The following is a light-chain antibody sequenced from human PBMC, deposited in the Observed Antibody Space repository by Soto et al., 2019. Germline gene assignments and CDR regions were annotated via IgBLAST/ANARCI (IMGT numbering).Light chain of an antibody. Sequence: SYELTQPPSVSVAPGKTASITCGGNKIGSKSVHWYQQKPGQAPVLVIYYDSDRPSGIPERFSGSNSGNTATLTISRVEAGDEADYYCQVWERSSHHYVFGTGTKLTVL. CDR2: YDS. CDR3: QVWERSSHHYV. J-gene: IGLJ1*01. V-gene: IGLV3-21*01. CDR1: KIGSKS.